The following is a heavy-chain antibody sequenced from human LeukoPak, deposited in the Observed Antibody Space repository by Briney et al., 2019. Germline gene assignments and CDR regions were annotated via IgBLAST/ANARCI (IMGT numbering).Heavy chain of an antibody. CDR2: ISSSSSYI. CDR1: GFTFSSYS. Sequence: GGSLRLSCAASGFTFSSYSVNWVRQAPGKGLEWVSSISSSSSYIYYADSVKGRFTISRDNAKNSLYLQMNSLRAEDTAVYYCARDLGSGMDVWGQGTTVTVSS. CDR3: ARDLGSGMDV. D-gene: IGHD2-15*01. J-gene: IGHJ6*02. V-gene: IGHV3-21*01.